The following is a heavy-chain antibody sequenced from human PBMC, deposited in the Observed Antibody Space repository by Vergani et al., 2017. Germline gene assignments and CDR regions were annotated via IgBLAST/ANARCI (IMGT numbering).Heavy chain of an antibody. J-gene: IGHJ2*01. D-gene: IGHD3-22*01. V-gene: IGHV3-33*01. CDR3: ARDTYYYDSSGYPLGWYFDL. Sequence: QVQLVESGGGVVQPGRSLRLSCAASGFTFSSYGMHWVRQAPGKGLEWVAVIWYDGSNKYYVDSVKGRFTISRDNAKNSLYLQMNSLRAEDTAVYYCARDTYYYDSSGYPLGWYFDLWGRGTLVTVSS. CDR2: IWYDGSNK. CDR1: GFTFSSYG.